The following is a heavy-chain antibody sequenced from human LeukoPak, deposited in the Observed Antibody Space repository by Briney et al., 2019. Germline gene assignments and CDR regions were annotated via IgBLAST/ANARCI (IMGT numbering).Heavy chain of an antibody. CDR2: IIPILGIA. V-gene: IGHV1-69*02. Sequence: ASVRVSCKASGGTFSSYTISWVRQAPGRGLEWMGRIIPILGIANYAQKFQGRVTITADKSTSTAYMELSSLRSEDTAVYYCASGRVVILRAYYYYGMDVWGQGTTVTVSS. CDR1: GGTFSSYT. J-gene: IGHJ6*02. CDR3: ASGRVVILRAYYYYGMDV. D-gene: IGHD3-3*01.